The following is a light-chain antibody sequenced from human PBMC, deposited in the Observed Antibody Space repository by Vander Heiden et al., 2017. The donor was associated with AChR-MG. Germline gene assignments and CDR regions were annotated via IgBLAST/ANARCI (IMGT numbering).Light chain of an antibody. J-gene: IGKJ2*01. CDR2: DAS. Sequence: DIQMTPSPSTLSASVGDRVTITCRASQSISSWLAWYQQKPGKAPKLLIYDASSLESGVPSRFSGSGSGTEFTLTISSLQPDDFATYYCQQYNSYPYTFGPGTKLEIK. V-gene: IGKV1-5*01. CDR1: QSISSW. CDR3: QQYNSYPYT.